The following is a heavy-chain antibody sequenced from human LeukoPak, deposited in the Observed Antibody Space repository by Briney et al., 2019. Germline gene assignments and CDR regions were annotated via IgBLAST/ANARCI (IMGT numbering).Heavy chain of an antibody. CDR3: AKSYNGYESKPDY. D-gene: IGHD5-12*01. CDR1: GFTFSTYT. J-gene: IGHJ4*02. Sequence: GGSLRLSCAASGFTFSTYTMYWVRHPPGKGLEWVSIIGSSGGGIHYTDSVKGRFTISRDNSKITLYLQMNSLRAEDTAVYYCAKSYNGYESKPDYWGQGTLVTVSS. V-gene: IGHV3-23*01. CDR2: IGSSGGGI.